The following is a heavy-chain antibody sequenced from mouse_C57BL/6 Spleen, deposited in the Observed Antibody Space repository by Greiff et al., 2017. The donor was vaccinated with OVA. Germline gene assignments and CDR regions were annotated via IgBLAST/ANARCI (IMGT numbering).Heavy chain of an antibody. CDR3: ARDEIYYGSYVWFAY. D-gene: IGHD2-1*01. J-gene: IGHJ3*01. CDR1: GYSITSGYY. CDR2: ISYDGSN. Sequence: EVQLQQSGPGLVKPSQSLSLTCSVTGYSITSGYYWNWIRQFPGNKLEWMGYISYDGSNNYNPSLKNRISITRDTSKNQFFLKLNSVTTEDTATYYCARDEIYYGSYVWFAYWGQGTLVTVSA. V-gene: IGHV3-6*01.